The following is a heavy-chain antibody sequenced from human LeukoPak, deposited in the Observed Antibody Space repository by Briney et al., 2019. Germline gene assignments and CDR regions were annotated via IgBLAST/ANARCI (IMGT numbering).Heavy chain of an antibody. V-gene: IGHV3-21*01. J-gene: IGHJ4*02. D-gene: IGHD1-26*01. CDR2: ICSRAGQL. Sequence: KSGGSLTLSRSASGFTFRDYGMNWVPAAPGGRVEWVSSICSRAGQLFFPHSVKGQFTISRADAKNSPYLQMCSRTARDPALFFCARRIVGTTDTPFDYWGQGILVTVSS. CDR1: GFTFRDYG. CDR3: ARRIVGTTDTPFDY.